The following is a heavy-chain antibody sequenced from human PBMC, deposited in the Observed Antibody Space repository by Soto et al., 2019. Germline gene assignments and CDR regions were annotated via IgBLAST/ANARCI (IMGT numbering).Heavy chain of an antibody. CDR1: GFTFSSYG. Sequence: GGSLRLSCAASGFTFSSYGMHWVRQAPGKGLEWVAVIWYDGSNKYYADSVKGRFTISRDNSKNTLYLQMNSLRAEDTAVYYCTRDGTAEPDAFDYWGPGTMVTVSS. D-gene: IGHD1-1*01. CDR2: IWYDGSNK. J-gene: IGHJ3*01. CDR3: TRDGTAEPDAFDY. V-gene: IGHV3-33*01.